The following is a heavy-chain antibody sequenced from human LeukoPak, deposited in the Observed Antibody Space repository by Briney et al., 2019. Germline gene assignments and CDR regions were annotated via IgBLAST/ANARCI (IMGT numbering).Heavy chain of an antibody. CDR2: ISSSSSYI. CDR1: GFTFSRHS. D-gene: IGHD3-9*01. CDR3: AREGYDILTGYYPIDY. V-gene: IGHV3-21*01. Sequence: PGGSLRLSCAASGFTFSRHSMNWVRQAPGKGLEWVSSISSSSSYIYYADSVKGRFTISRDNAKNSLYLQMNSLRAEDTAVYYCAREGYDILTGYYPIDYWGQGTLVTVSS. J-gene: IGHJ4*02.